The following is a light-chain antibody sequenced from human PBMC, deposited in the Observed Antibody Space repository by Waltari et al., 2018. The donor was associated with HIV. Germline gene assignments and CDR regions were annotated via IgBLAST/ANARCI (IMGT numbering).Light chain of an antibody. J-gene: IGLJ1*01. Sequence: QSALPQPASVSGSPGQPITISCTGSRSDVGGYHYVSWYQQHPGKAPKLIIYDVSNRPSGVSNRFSGSKSGNTASLTISGLQAEDEADYYCSSYTSTYVFGTGTKVTVL. CDR1: RSDVGGYHY. CDR3: SSYTSTYV. CDR2: DVS. V-gene: IGLV2-14*01.